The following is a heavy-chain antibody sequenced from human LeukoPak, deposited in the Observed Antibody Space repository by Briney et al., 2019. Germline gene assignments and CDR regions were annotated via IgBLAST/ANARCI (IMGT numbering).Heavy chain of an antibody. Sequence: PGGSLRLSCAASGFTFSNYGMHWVRQAPDKGLEWVAVISYDGSNKYYADSVKGRFTISRDNSKNTLYLQMNSLRAEDTAVYYCAKEGDTYYYDNSGKLDYWGQGTLVTVSS. CDR2: ISYDGSNK. V-gene: IGHV3-30*18. CDR1: GFTFSNYG. CDR3: AKEGDTYYYDNSGKLDY. D-gene: IGHD3-22*01. J-gene: IGHJ4*02.